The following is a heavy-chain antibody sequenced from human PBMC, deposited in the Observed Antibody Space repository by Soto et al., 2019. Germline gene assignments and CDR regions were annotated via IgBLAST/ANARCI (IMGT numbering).Heavy chain of an antibody. CDR1: GVSVSSHLYY. CDR3: ARVDYGDYPWFDP. V-gene: IGHV4-61*01. J-gene: IGHJ5*02. D-gene: IGHD4-17*01. Sequence: QVQLQESGPGLVKPSDTLSLTCGVSGVSVSSHLYYWGWIRQPPGNGLEWIANVYYNGSTNYNPSLKSRVTISLDTSKNQFSLKLSSVTAADTAVYYCARVDYGDYPWFDPWGQGTPGTVSS. CDR2: VYYNGST.